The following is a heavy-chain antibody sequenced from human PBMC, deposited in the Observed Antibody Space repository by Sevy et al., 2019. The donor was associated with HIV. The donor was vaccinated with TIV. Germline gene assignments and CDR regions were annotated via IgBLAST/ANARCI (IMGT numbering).Heavy chain of an antibody. D-gene: IGHD3-16*01. V-gene: IGHV3-21*01. CDR1: GFTFSSYS. CDR2: ISSSSSYI. Sequence: GGSLRLSCAASGFTFSSYSMNWVRQAPGKGLEWVSSISSSSSYIYYADSVKGRFTISRDNAKNSLYLQMNSLGAEATVVYYCAREITKDDAFDIWGQGTMVTVSS. CDR3: AREITKDDAFDI. J-gene: IGHJ3*02.